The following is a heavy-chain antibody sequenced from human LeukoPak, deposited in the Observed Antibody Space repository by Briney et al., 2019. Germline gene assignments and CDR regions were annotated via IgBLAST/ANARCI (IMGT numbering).Heavy chain of an antibody. CDR1: GYTSRHDY. J-gene: IGHJ6*01. D-gene: IGHD3-16*01. Sequence: ASVKVSCTGSGYTSRHDYVPWERQAPGQGLEWMGWINPNSGDTTYAHNFQDRVTMSRDTSISSAYMELSRLRSDDTAVYYCAMETKGALQFIAMTVCGQPCTVTVSS. V-gene: IGHV1-2*02. CDR3: AMETKGALQFIAMTV. CDR2: INPNSGDT.